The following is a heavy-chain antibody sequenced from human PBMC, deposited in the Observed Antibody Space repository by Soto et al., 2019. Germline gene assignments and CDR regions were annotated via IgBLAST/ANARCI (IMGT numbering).Heavy chain of an antibody. Sequence: QVQLQESGPGLVKPSQTLSLTCTVSGGSINSGDYYWTWVRQPPGKGLEWIGNIFHSGSTYYTPSLQSRVTISLDTSKNHFSLTLSSVTPADTAVYYCARDRYYGSGTYYNFYSGMDVWGQGTTVTVSS. J-gene: IGHJ6*02. CDR3: ARDRYYGSGTYYNFYSGMDV. D-gene: IGHD3-10*01. CDR2: IFHSGST. CDR1: GGSINSGDYY. V-gene: IGHV4-30-4*01.